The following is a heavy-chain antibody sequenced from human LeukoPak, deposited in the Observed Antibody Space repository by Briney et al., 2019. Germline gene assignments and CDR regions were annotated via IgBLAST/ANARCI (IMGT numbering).Heavy chain of an antibody. CDR3: ARDLKTPTDTNIAIDY. CDR1: GFTFSSYW. Sequence: PGGSLRLSCATSGFTFSSYWMHWVRQAPGKGLVWVSRIKSDGSSASYADSVKGRFTISRDNAKNTLYLQMNSLRAEDTAVYYCARDLKTPTDTNIAIDYWGQGTPVTVSS. CDR2: IKSDGSSA. D-gene: IGHD4-23*01. J-gene: IGHJ4*02. V-gene: IGHV3-74*01.